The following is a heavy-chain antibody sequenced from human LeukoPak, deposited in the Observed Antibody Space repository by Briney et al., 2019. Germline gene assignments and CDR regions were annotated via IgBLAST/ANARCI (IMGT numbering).Heavy chain of an antibody. V-gene: IGHV4-39*07. CDR2: IYYSGST. Sequence: SETLSLTCTVSGGSISSSSYYWGWIRQPPGKGLEWIGSIYYSGSTYYNPSLKSRVTISLDTSKNQFSLKLSSVTAADTAVYYCARGGIAVAVDYWGQGTLVTVSS. D-gene: IGHD6-19*01. CDR3: ARGGIAVAVDY. J-gene: IGHJ4*02. CDR1: GGSISSSSYY.